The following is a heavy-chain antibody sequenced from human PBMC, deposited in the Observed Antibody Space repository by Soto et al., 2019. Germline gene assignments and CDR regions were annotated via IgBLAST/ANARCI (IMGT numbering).Heavy chain of an antibody. D-gene: IGHD3-22*01. V-gene: IGHV3-7*01. Sequence: GSLRLSCAASGFTFSSYWMSWVRQAPGKGLEWVANIKQDGSEKYYVDSVKGRFTISRDNAKNSLYLQMNSLRAEDTAVYYCARDLWWGYYDSSGYYYGVHWYFDLWGRGTLVTVSS. J-gene: IGHJ2*01. CDR1: GFTFSSYW. CDR3: ARDLWWGYYDSSGYYYGVHWYFDL. CDR2: IKQDGSEK.